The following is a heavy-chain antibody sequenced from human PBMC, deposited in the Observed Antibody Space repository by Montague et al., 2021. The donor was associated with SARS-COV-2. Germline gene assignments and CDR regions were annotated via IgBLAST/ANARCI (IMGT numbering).Heavy chain of an antibody. V-gene: IGHV4-59*01. CDR3: ARAGRGSSWYEVAFDI. J-gene: IGHJ3*02. CDR2: IYYSGST. CDR1: GGSISRYS. Sequence: SETLSLTCTVSGGSISRYSWTWIRQPPGKGLEWIGYIYYSGSTNYNPSXXSRVTISVDTSKNQFSLKLGSVAAADTAVYYCARAGRGSSWYEVAFDIWGQGTMVTVSS. D-gene: IGHD6-13*01.